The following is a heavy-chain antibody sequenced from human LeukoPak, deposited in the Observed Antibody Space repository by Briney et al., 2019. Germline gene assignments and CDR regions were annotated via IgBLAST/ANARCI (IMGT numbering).Heavy chain of an antibody. CDR1: SGSMTSYY. Sequence: SETLSLTCTVSSGSMTSYYWHWIRQTPGKGLEWMGYIYDRGTTNYNPSLTSRVTISFDTSKNQFSLKLNSVTSADTAVYYCARGGSGWYEDWFDVWGQGTLVTVSS. V-gene: IGHV4-59*01. CDR3: ARGGSGWYEDWFDV. J-gene: IGHJ5*02. CDR2: IYDRGTT. D-gene: IGHD6-19*01.